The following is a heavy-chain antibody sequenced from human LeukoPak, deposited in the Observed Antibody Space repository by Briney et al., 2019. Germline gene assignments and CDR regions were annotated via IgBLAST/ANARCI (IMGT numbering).Heavy chain of an antibody. CDR3: STDQGGDILTGC. V-gene: IGHV3-15*07. Sequence: GGALRLSCAASGFTFTNALMHWVRQAPGEGLGWVCRIKTKSVGGTKDYAAPVRGRFTISRDDSENTLYLQMNSLKTEDTALYYCSTDQGGDILTGCWGQGTLVTVSS. J-gene: IGHJ4*02. CDR2: IKTKSVGGTK. CDR1: GFTFTNAL. D-gene: IGHD3-9*01.